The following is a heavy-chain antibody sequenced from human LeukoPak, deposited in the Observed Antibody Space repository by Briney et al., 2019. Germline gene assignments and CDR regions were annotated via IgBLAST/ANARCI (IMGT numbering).Heavy chain of an antibody. V-gene: IGHV4-34*01. CDR2: INHSGST. J-gene: IGHJ6*02. CDR1: GGSFSGYY. D-gene: IGHD3-3*01. Sequence: SETLSLTCAVYGGSFSGYYWSWIRQLPGKGLEWIGEINHSGSTNYNPSLKSRVTISVDTSKNQFSLKLSSVTAADTAVYYCARQTYYDFWSGYYTGYYYYGMDVWGQGTTVTVSS. CDR3: ARQTYYDFWSGYYTGYYYYGMDV.